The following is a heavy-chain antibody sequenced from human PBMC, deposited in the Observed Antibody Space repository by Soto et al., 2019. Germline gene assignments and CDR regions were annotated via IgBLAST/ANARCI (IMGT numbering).Heavy chain of an antibody. Sequence: QVQLVQSGAEVKKPGASVKVSCKASGYTFTKYALHWVRQAPGQRLEWMGWINAGNGNTKYSQKFQGRVTITRDTSASTSYMQLSSLRSEDTAVYYCARGEGYCSGGTCYRWFDPWCQGTLVTVSS. CDR2: INAGNGNT. D-gene: IGHD2-15*01. J-gene: IGHJ5*02. V-gene: IGHV1-3*01. CDR3: ARGEGYCSGGTCYRWFDP. CDR1: GYTFTKYA.